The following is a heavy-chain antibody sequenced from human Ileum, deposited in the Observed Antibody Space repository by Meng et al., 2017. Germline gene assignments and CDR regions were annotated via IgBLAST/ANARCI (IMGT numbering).Heavy chain of an antibody. CDR3: ARPSGGQGRYGDYDFDF. J-gene: IGHJ4*02. CDR1: GFTFSSYW. V-gene: IGHV3-74*01. CDR2: INSDGTTT. D-gene: IGHD4-17*01. Sequence: GSLRLSCAASGFTFSSYWMHWVRQAPGGGLVWVSRINSDGTTTSYADSVQGRFSISRDNARNTLYLQMNSLRAEDTAVYYCARPSGGQGRYGDYDFDFWGQGTLVTVSS.